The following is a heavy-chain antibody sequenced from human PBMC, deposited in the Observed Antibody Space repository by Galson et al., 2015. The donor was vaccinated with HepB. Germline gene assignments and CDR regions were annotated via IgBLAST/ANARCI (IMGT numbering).Heavy chain of an antibody. Sequence: SLRISCAASGFTFSSYAMHGVRQAPGAGLEWVAVISYDGSNTYYADSVKGRFTISRDNSKNTLYMQMNSLRAEDTAVYYCSTEKATAAKGGFDFWGQGTLVTVSS. CDR1: GFTFSSYA. CDR3: STEKATAAKGGFDF. V-gene: IGHV3-30-3*01. CDR2: ISYDGSNT. J-gene: IGHJ4*02. D-gene: IGHD6-13*01.